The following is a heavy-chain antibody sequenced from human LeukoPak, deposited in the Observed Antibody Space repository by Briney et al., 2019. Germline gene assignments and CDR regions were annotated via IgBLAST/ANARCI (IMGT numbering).Heavy chain of an antibody. CDR3: ARVLPYYYYYMDV. Sequence: SVKVSCKASGGTFSSYATSWVRQAPGQGLEWMGGIIPIFGTANYAQKFQGRVTITADKSTSTAYMELSSLRSEDTAVYYCARVLPYYYYYMDVWGKGTTVTVSS. V-gene: IGHV1-69*06. CDR1: GGTFSSYA. J-gene: IGHJ6*03. CDR2: IIPIFGTA. D-gene: IGHD2-15*01.